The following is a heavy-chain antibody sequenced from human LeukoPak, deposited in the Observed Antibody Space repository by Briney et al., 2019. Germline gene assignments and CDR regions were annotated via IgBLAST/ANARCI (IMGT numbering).Heavy chain of an antibody. V-gene: IGHV4-61*02. CDR3: ARDPGGIAAGAFDY. CDR1: GGSISSGSYY. Sequence: SQTLSLTCTVSGGSISSGSYYWSWIRQPAGKGLEWIGRIYTSGSTNYNPSLKSRVTISVDTSKNQFSLKLSSVTAADTAVYYCARDPGGIAAGAFDYWGQGTLVTVSS. D-gene: IGHD6-25*01. J-gene: IGHJ4*02. CDR2: IYTSGST.